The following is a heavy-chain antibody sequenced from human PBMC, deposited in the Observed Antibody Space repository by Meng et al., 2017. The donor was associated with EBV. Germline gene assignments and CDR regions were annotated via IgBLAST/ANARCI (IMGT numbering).Heavy chain of an antibody. CDR2: HIPMSGAP. D-gene: IGHD3-10*01. V-gene: IGHV1-69*01. CDR3: ASESGRGFTPDY. J-gene: IGHJ4*02. Sequence: RLPQSGGVVKKPGSLVNACSRTSGGTCRKDAVSIVRQAPGQGLWSMGGHIPMSGAPHYEQKCQDRVTIVADESTSTHSMELNNLRFEDTAMYYCASESGRGFTPDYWGQGTLVTVSS. CDR1: GGTCRKDA.